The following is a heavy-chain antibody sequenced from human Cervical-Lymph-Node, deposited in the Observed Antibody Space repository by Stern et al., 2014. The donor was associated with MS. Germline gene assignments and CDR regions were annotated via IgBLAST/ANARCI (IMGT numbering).Heavy chain of an antibody. CDR2: IYYSGST. Sequence: QLQLQESGPGLVKPSETLSLTCTVSGGSISSSSYYWGWIRQPPGKGLEWIGSIYYSGSTYYNPSLKSRVTISVAPPKTQFSRKRTLGTAADTAVYYCARWAYSSGWYNWFDPWGQGTLVTVSS. J-gene: IGHJ5*02. V-gene: IGHV4-39*01. CDR1: GGSISSSSYY. CDR3: ARWAYSSGWYNWFDP. D-gene: IGHD3-22*01.